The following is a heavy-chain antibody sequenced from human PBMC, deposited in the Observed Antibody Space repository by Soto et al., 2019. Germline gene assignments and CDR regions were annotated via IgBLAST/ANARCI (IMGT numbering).Heavy chain of an antibody. D-gene: IGHD6-19*01. J-gene: IGHJ4*02. CDR2: INTLSSAI. V-gene: IGHV3-11*01. CDR3: ARRLQWQLRPLDS. Sequence: WGSLRLSCAGSGFSFSDYYITWSRQSPFKGLEWVSYINTLSSAIYYADSVKGRFTISRDNAKNSLYLQMNSLRAEDTAVYYCARRLQWQLRPLDSWGRGTLVTVSS. CDR1: GFSFSDYY.